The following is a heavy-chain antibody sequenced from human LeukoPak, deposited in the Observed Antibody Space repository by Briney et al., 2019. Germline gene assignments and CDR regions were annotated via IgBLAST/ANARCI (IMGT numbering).Heavy chain of an antibody. CDR3: ARLCSGGSCETVDY. CDR1: GGSISSSSYY. J-gene: IGHJ4*02. V-gene: IGHV4-39*01. D-gene: IGHD2-15*01. CDR2: IYYSGST. Sequence: SETLSLTCTVSGGSISSSSYYWGWIRQPPGKGLEWIGSIYYSGSTYYNPSLKSRVTISVDTSKSQFSLKLSSVTAADTAVYYCARLCSGGSCETVDYWGQGTLVTVSS.